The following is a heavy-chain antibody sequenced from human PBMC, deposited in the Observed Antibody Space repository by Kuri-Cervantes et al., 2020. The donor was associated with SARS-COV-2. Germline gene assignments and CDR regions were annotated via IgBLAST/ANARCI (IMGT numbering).Heavy chain of an antibody. J-gene: IGHJ4*02. Sequence: SETLSLTCTVSGGSISSSRYYWGWIRQPPGKKLEWIGSIYYSGKTFYSPPLKTRVTRSVDPSKNQFSLKLTSVTAADTAVYYCARQYYDFWTGDHDFWGQGNLVTVSS. CDR1: GGSISSSRYY. CDR3: ARQYYDFWTGDHDF. CDR2: IYYSGKT. V-gene: IGHV4-39*01. D-gene: IGHD3-3*01.